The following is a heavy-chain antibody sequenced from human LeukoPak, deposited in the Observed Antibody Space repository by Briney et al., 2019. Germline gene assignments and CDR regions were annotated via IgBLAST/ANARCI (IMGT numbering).Heavy chain of an antibody. D-gene: IGHD5-18*01. Sequence: SETLSLTCAVYGGSFSGYYWSWIRQPPGKGLEWIGEINHSGSTNYNPSLKSRVTISVDTSKNQFSLKLSSVTAADTAVYYCARVTARGYSYGYRYFDYWGQGTLVTVSS. CDR3: ARVTARGYSYGYRYFDY. J-gene: IGHJ4*02. V-gene: IGHV4-34*01. CDR1: GGSFSGYY. CDR2: INHSGST.